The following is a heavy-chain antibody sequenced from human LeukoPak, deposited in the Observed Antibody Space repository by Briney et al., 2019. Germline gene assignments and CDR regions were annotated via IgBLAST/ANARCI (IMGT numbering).Heavy chain of an antibody. CDR3: ARGCCGYRYYYYMDV. J-gene: IGHJ6*03. CDR2: MNPNSGNT. CDR1: GGTFSSYA. Sequence: GASVKVSCKASGGTFSSYAINWVRQATGQGLEWMGWMNPNSGNTGYAQKFQGRVTMTRNTSISTAYMELSSLRSEDTAVYYCARGCCGYRYYYYMDVWGKGTTVTISS. V-gene: IGHV1-8*02. D-gene: IGHD3-22*01.